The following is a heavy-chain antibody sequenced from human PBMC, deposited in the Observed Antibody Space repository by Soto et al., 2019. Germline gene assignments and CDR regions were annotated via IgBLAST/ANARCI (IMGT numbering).Heavy chain of an antibody. V-gene: IGHV4-4*07. CDR3: ASDYSIPDAFDI. J-gene: IGHJ3*02. D-gene: IGHD4-4*01. CDR1: GGSISSYY. CDR2: IYTSGGI. Sequence: QVQLQESGPGLVKPSETLSLTCTASGGSISSYYWSWIRQPAGKGLEWIGRIYTSGGINYNPSLKSRVTMSVDTSKNQFSLKLSSVTAADTAVYYCASDYSIPDAFDIWGQGTMVTVSS.